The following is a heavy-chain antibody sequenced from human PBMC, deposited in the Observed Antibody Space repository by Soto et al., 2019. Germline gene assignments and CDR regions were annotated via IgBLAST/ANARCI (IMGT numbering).Heavy chain of an antibody. CDR1: GGTFSSYA. D-gene: IGHD2-15*01. V-gene: IGHV1-69*13. CDR3: ASYRRNCSGGSCPGGYYYYGMDV. CDR2: IIPIFGTA. Sequence: SVKVSCKASGGTFSSYAISWVRQAPGQGLEWMGGIIPIFGTANYAQKFQGRVTITADESTSTAYMELSSLRSEDTAVYYCASYRRNCSGGSCPGGYYYYGMDVWAQGTTVTVSS. J-gene: IGHJ6*02.